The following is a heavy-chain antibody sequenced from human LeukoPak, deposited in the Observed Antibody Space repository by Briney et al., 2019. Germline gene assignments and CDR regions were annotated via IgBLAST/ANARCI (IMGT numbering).Heavy chain of an antibody. CDR2: MNPTSGNT. V-gene: IGHV1-8*01. CDR1: GYTFTTYD. CDR3: AISRGY. Sequence: ASVKVSCKASGYTFTTYDISWVRQAAGQGPEWMGWMNPTSGNTGYTQKFQGRVTLTRSTSISTAYMELSSLRSEDTAIYYCAISRGYWGQGTLVTVSS. D-gene: IGHD3-10*01. J-gene: IGHJ4*02.